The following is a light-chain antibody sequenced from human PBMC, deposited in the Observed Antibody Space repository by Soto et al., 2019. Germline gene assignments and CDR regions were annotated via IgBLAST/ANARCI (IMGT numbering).Light chain of an antibody. V-gene: IGKV3-11*01. CDR1: QSVSSY. CDR2: DAS. J-gene: IGKJ5*01. CDR3: HQRSNWLIT. Sequence: EIVLTQSPATLSLSPGERATLSCRASQSVSSYLAWYQQKPGQAPRLLIYDASNRATGIPARFSGSGSGTDFTLTSSSLEPEDFAVYYCHQRSNWLITFGQWTRLEIK.